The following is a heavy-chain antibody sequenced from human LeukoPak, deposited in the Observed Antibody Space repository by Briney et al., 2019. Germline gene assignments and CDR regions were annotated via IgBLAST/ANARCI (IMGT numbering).Heavy chain of an antibody. D-gene: IGHD3-9*01. CDR3: ARDLGTYDILTGTEFDY. J-gene: IGHJ4*02. V-gene: IGHV1-18*01. CDR2: ISAYNGNT. Sequence: ASVKVSCKASGYTFTSYGISWVRQAPGQGLEWMGWISAYNGNTNYAQKLQGRVTMTTDTSTSTAYMELRSLRSDDTAVYYCARDLGTYDILTGTEFDYWGQGTLVTVSS. CDR1: GYTFTSYG.